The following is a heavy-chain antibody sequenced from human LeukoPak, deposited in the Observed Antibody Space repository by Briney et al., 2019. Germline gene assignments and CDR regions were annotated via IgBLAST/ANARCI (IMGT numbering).Heavy chain of an antibody. CDR3: ARGLLWFGEPYNWFDP. Sequence: SETLSLTCAVYGGSFSGYYWSWIRQPPGKGLEWIGEINHSGSTNYNPSLKSRVTISVDTSKNQFSLKLSSVTAADTAVYYCARGLLWFGEPYNWFDPWGQGTLVTVSS. V-gene: IGHV4-34*01. D-gene: IGHD3-10*01. CDR1: GGSFSGYY. J-gene: IGHJ5*02. CDR2: INHSGST.